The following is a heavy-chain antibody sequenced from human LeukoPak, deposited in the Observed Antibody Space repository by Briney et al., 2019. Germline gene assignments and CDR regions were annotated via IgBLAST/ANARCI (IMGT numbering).Heavy chain of an antibody. J-gene: IGHJ5*02. Sequence: ASVKVSCKASGGTFSSYAISWVRQAPGQGLEWMGRIIPIFGTANYAQKFQGRVTITTDESTSTAYMELSSLRSEDTAVYYCARTSARFRGNWFDPWGRGTLVTVSS. D-gene: IGHD3-3*01. CDR3: ARTSARFRGNWFDP. V-gene: IGHV1-69*05. CDR1: GGTFSSYA. CDR2: IIPIFGTA.